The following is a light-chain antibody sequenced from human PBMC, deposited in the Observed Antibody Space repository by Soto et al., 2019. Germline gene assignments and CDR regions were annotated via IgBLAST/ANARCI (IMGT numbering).Light chain of an antibody. Sequence: DIQMTQSPSTLSGSVGDRVTITCRASQTISSWLAWYQQKPGKAPKLLIYKASTLKSGVPSRFSGSGSGTEFTLTISSLQPDDFATYYCQQANSFLPITFGQGTRLEI. J-gene: IGKJ5*01. CDR2: KAS. CDR3: QQANSFLPIT. CDR1: QTISSW. V-gene: IGKV1-5*03.